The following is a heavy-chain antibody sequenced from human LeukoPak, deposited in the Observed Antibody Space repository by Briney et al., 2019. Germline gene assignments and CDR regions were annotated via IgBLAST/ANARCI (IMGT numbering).Heavy chain of an antibody. Sequence: PGGSLRLSCVVSGFTFSSYVMSWVRQAPGKGLEWVSLISVIGGTTYYADSVKGRFTISRDNSKNTLYLQMNSLRAEDTAVYYCAKDRVYYYDSSGYYYYYGMDVWGQGTTVTVSS. D-gene: IGHD3-22*01. J-gene: IGHJ6*02. CDR1: GFTFSSYV. CDR3: AKDRVYYYDSSGYYYYYGMDV. CDR2: ISVIGGTT. V-gene: IGHV3-23*01.